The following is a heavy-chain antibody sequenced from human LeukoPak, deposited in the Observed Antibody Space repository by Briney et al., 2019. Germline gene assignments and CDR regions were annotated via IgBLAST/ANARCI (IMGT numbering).Heavy chain of an antibody. Sequence: PSETLSLTCAVYGGSFSGYYWSWIRQPPGKGLEWIGEINHSGSTNYNPSLKSRVTISVDTSKNQFSLKLSPVTAADTAVYYCARGPPMFSRVWYWFDPWGQGTLVTVSS. D-gene: IGHD3-10*02. CDR3: ARGPPMFSRVWYWFDP. CDR1: GGSFSGYY. V-gene: IGHV4-34*01. J-gene: IGHJ5*02. CDR2: INHSGST.